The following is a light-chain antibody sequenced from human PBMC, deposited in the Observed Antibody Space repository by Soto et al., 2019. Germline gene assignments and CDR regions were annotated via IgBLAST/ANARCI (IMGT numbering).Light chain of an antibody. CDR1: QSISVH. J-gene: IGKJ2*01. Sequence: DIQMTQSPSSLSASVGDTVTITCRASQSISVHLNWYQQKPGKVPKLLIYAASNLHSGVPSRFSGSVIETDFALTISSLQPEDFATYWWQQSFITPYTFGQGTGWRSN. CDR2: AAS. V-gene: IGKV1-39*01. CDR3: QQSFITPYT.